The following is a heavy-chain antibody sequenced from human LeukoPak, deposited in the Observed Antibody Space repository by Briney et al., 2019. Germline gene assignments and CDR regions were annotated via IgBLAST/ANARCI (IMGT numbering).Heavy chain of an antibody. CDR1: GGTFSSYT. D-gene: IGHD1-7*01. Sequence: GASVKVSCKASGGTFSSYTISWVRQAPGQGLEWMGRIIPILGIANYAQKFQGRVTITADKSTSTAYMELSSLRSEDTAVYYCARGRLELRGDYYYYYGMDVWGQGTTVTVSS. J-gene: IGHJ6*02. CDR3: ARGRLELRGDYYYYYGMDV. CDR2: IIPILGIA. V-gene: IGHV1-69*02.